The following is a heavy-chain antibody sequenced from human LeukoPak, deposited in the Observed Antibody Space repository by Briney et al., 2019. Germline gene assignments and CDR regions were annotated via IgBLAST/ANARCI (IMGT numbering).Heavy chain of an antibody. V-gene: IGHV4-59*01. D-gene: IGHD2-15*01. Sequence: SETLSLTCNVSGGSISSYYWSWIRQPPGKGLEWIGYIYSSGSTQYNPSLKSRVTISVDTSKNQFSLKLSSVTAADTAVYFCARYSCTSGTCYYFDYWGQGILVTVSS. CDR2: IYSSGST. CDR1: GGSISSYY. J-gene: IGHJ4*02. CDR3: ARYSCTSGTCYYFDY.